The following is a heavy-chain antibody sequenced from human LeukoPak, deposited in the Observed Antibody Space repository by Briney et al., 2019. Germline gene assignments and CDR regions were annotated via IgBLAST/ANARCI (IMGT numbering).Heavy chain of an antibody. Sequence: GGSLRLSCVASRFSFRNYAIHWVRQAPGKGLEYVSVINTDGRITYYADSVKGRFTISRDNSKNTVYLQMGSLRGEDMAVYYCTRDGGSFCDFDYWGQGALVTVSS. CDR3: TRDGGSFCDFDY. CDR2: INTDGRIT. V-gene: IGHV3-64*02. D-gene: IGHD1-26*01. J-gene: IGHJ4*02. CDR1: RFSFRNYA.